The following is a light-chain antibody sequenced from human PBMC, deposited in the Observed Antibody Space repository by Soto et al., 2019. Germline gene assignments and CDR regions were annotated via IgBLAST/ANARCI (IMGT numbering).Light chain of an antibody. J-gene: IGLJ2*01. V-gene: IGLV3-21*04. Sequence: SYELTQPPSVSVAPGKTARITCGGNNIGSKSVHWYQQKPGQAPVLVIYYDSDRPSGIPERFSGSNSGNTATLTISRVEAGEEGDYYCQVWDSSSDHVVFGGGTKVTVL. CDR2: YDS. CDR1: NIGSKS. CDR3: QVWDSSSDHVV.